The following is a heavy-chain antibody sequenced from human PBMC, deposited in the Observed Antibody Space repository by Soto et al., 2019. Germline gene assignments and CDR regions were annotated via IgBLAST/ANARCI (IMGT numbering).Heavy chain of an antibody. J-gene: IGHJ6*03. D-gene: IGHD3-3*01. CDR3: AKDHVLRFLEWSPPHYYMDV. CDR2: ISGSGGST. V-gene: IGHV3-23*01. CDR1: GFTFSSYA. Sequence: EVQLLESGGGLVQPGGSLRLSCAASGFTFSSYAMSWVRQAPGKGLEWVSAISGSGGSTYYADSVKGRFTISRDNSKNTLYLQMNSVRAEDTAVYYCAKDHVLRFLEWSPPHYYMDVWGKGTTVTVSS.